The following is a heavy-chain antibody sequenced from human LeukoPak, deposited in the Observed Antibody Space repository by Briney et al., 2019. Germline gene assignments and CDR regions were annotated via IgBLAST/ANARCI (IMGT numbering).Heavy chain of an antibody. Sequence: LETLSLTCAVYGGSFSGYYWSWIRQPPGKGLEWIGEINHSGSTNYNPSLKSRVTISVDTSKNQFSLKLSSVTAADTAVYYCARGRAQRRSGGSCYDYWGQGTLVTVSS. CDR2: INHSGST. J-gene: IGHJ4*02. D-gene: IGHD2-15*01. CDR1: GGSFSGYY. V-gene: IGHV4-34*01. CDR3: ARGRAQRRSGGSCYDY.